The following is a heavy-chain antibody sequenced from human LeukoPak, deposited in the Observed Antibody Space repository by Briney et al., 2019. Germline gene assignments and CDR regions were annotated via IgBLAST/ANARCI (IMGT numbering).Heavy chain of an antibody. CDR3: ATSPGIAAAGHGGDY. CDR2: ISANNGYT. Sequence: VASVKVSCKASGYTFTSYGIGWVRQAPGLGLEWMGWISANNGYTNYAQKLQGRVTMTTDTSTSTAYMELRSLRSDDTAVYYCATSPGIAAAGHGGDYWGQGTLVTVSS. CDR1: GYTFTSYG. D-gene: IGHD6-13*01. J-gene: IGHJ4*02. V-gene: IGHV1-18*01.